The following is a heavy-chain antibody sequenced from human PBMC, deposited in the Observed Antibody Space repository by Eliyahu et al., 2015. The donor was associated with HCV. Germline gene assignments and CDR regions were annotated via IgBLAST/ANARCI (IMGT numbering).Heavy chain of an antibody. CDR1: GYTFXSYG. J-gene: IGHJ6*02. Sequence: QGQLVQSGAEVKKPGASMKVSCKASGYTFXSYGITWVRQAPGQGLDWMGWISTYNGDTTYAQKFQGRVSMTTDISTRTAYMELGSLRSDDTAIYYCARRVRTRDYNYAVDVWGQGTTVTVSS. CDR3: ARRVRTRDYNYAVDV. V-gene: IGHV1-18*01. D-gene: IGHD4/OR15-4a*01. CDR2: ISTYNGDT.